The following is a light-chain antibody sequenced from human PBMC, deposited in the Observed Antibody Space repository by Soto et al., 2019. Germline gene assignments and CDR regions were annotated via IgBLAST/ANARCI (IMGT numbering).Light chain of an antibody. Sequence: DIQMTQSPSSLSASVGDRVNITCRASQGISNYLAWYQQKPGKVPTLLIYAASTLQAGVPSRFSGSGSGTDFTLTISSLQPEDVATYYCQKYNSAPPLTFGGGTKV. V-gene: IGKV1-27*01. CDR3: QKYNSAPPLT. CDR2: AAS. J-gene: IGKJ4*01. CDR1: QGISNY.